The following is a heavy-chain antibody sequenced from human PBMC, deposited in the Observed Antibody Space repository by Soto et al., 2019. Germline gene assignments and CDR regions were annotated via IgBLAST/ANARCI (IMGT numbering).Heavy chain of an antibody. J-gene: IGHJ5*02. CDR1: GGTFGSDA. CDR3: ARERTDSGYYTNWLDP. D-gene: IGHD3-22*01. Sequence: ASVKVSCKASGGTFGSDAITWVRQAPGQGLEWVGRTIPIFGTTNYAQNLQGRVTISADKSTLTSYMELHSLTSDDTALYYCARERTDSGYYTNWLDPWGQGANVTVYS. CDR2: TIPIFGTT. V-gene: IGHV1-69*06.